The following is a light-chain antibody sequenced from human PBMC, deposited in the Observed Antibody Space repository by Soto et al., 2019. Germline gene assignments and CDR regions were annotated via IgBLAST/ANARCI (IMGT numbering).Light chain of an antibody. CDR1: SSDVGGYNY. CDR3: SSYTSGGYV. J-gene: IGLJ1*01. Sequence: QSALTQPASVSGSPGQSITISCTGTSSDVGGYNYVSWFQQHPGKAPKLMSYEVSNRPSGVSNRFSGSKSGNTASLTISGLQAEDEADYYCSSYTSGGYVFGTGTKVTVL. V-gene: IGLV2-14*01. CDR2: EVS.